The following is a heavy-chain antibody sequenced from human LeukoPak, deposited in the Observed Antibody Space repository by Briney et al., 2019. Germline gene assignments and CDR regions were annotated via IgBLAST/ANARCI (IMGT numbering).Heavy chain of an antibody. V-gene: IGHV3-74*01. D-gene: IGHD6-13*01. J-gene: IGHJ4*02. Sequence: GGSLRLSCAASGFTFSSYWMHWVRQAPGKGLVWVSRINSDGSSTSSADSVKGRFTISRDNARNSLYLQMNSLRAEDTAVYYCARGGAAPDNWGQGTLVTVSS. CDR2: INSDGSST. CDR1: GFTFSSYW. CDR3: ARGGAAPDN.